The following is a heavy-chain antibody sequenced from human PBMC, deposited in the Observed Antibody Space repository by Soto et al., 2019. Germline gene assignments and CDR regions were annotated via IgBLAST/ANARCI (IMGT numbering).Heavy chain of an antibody. J-gene: IGHJ1*01. V-gene: IGHV4-34*01. D-gene: IGHD3-9*01. CDR3: ASLTPTTPSEYFQH. Sequence: TSETLSLTCAVYGGSFSGYYWSWIRQPPGKGLEWIGDINHSGSTYYNPSLKSRVTISVDTSKNQFSLKLSSVTAADTAVYYCASLTPTTPSEYFQHWGQGTLVTVSS. CDR2: INHSGST. CDR1: GGSFSGYY.